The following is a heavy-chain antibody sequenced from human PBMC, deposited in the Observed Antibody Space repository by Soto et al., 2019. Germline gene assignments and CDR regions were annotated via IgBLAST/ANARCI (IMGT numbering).Heavy chain of an antibody. CDR1: GYSFTDYH. CDR2: INPKSGGT. CDR3: ARGDSTDCSNGVCSFFYNHDMDV. D-gene: IGHD2-8*01. V-gene: IGHV1-2*04. J-gene: IGHJ6*02. Sequence: ASVKVSYKASGYSFTDYHIHWVRQAPGQGLEWLGRINPKSGGTSTAQKFQGWVTMTTDTSISTASMELTRLTSDDTAIYYCARGDSTDCSNGVCSFFYNHDMDVWGQGTTVTVSS.